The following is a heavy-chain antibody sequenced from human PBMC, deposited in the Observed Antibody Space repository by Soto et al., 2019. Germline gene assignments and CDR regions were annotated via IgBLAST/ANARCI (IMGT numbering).Heavy chain of an antibody. CDR3: ATEISSGSYCEFDY. CDR2: FDPEDGET. J-gene: IGHJ4*02. D-gene: IGHD1-26*01. Sequence: ASVKVSCKVSGYTLTELSMHWVRQAPGKGLEWMGGFDPEDGETIYAQKFQGRVTMTEDISTDTAYMELSSLRSEDTAVYYCATEISSGSYCEFDYWGQGTLVTVSS. V-gene: IGHV1-24*01. CDR1: GYTLTELS.